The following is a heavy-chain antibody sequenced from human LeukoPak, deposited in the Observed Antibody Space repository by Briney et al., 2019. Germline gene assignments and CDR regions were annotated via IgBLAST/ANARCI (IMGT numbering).Heavy chain of an antibody. Sequence: GGSLRLSCAASGFTFSDYNMRWICQAPEEGMEWVSYIISSGSTIYYAVSVKGRFTIYRDNAKSSSYLQMNILRAEDTAVYYCARDEEKVSSGYSYWGRGPRVPVSS. D-gene: IGHD3-22*01. CDR3: ARDEEKVSSGYSY. CDR2: IISSGSTI. CDR1: GFTFSDYN. J-gene: IGHJ4*02. V-gene: IGHV3-11*04.